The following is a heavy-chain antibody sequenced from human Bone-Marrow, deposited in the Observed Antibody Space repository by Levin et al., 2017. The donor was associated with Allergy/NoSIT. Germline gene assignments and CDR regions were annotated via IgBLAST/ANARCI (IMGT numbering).Heavy chain of an antibody. CDR2: ISPGTDKT. D-gene: IGHD3-9*01. J-gene: IGHJ4*02. CDR3: AREGIWNVDFTGYRVFDF. CDR1: GYTFTVYD. V-gene: IGHV1-18*04. Sequence: PGESLKISCKASGYTFTVYDFSWVRQAPGQGLEWIGKISPGTDKTDYGQSFQGRVTLTADTFTTTVYMDLRNLTPDDTAIYFCAREGIWNVDFTGYRVFDFWGQGSLVTVSP.